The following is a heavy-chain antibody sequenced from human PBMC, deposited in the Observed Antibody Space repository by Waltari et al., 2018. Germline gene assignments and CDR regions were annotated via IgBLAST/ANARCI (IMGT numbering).Heavy chain of an antibody. CDR2: IRNKANHYII. CDR3: TGLHGTFEI. CDR1: GFTLSDHY. Sequence: QLVESGGGLVQPGGSLRLSCAVSGFTLSDHYMNWVRQAPGKGLEWIGRIRNKANHYIIDSAASVKGRFTISRDDPNNSVYLQLNSLKIEDTAVYYCTGLHGTFEIWGQGTMVTVSS. J-gene: IGHJ3*02. D-gene: IGHD4-17*01. V-gene: IGHV3-72*01.